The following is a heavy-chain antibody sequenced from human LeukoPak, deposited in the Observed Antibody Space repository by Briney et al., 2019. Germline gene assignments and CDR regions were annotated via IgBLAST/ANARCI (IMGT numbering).Heavy chain of an antibody. CDR2: IKQDGSEK. J-gene: IGHJ6*03. Sequence: PGGSLRLSCAASGFTFSSYWMSWLRQAPGKGLEWVANIKQDGSEKYYVDSVKGRFTISRDNAKNSLYLQMNSLRAEDTAVYYCARSTNYYYYYMDVWGKGTTVTVSS. D-gene: IGHD5-24*01. V-gene: IGHV3-7*01. CDR3: ARSTNYYYYYMDV. CDR1: GFTFSSYW.